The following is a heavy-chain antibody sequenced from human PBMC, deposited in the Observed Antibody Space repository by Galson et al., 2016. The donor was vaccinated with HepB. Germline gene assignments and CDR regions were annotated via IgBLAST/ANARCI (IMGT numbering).Heavy chain of an antibody. D-gene: IGHD4/OR15-4a*01. CDR3: ARGKSLLTMPWDYGLDV. Sequence: VRQAPGKGLEWVSAIETAGDTYYPDSVKGRFTISRENAKNSLYLQMNSLRAGDTAVYYCARGKSLLTMPWDYGLDVWGKGTTVSVSS. CDR2: IETAGDT. V-gene: IGHV3-13*01. J-gene: IGHJ6*04.